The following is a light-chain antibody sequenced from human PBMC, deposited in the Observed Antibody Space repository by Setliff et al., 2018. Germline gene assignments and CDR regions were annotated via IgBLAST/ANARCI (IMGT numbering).Light chain of an antibody. V-gene: IGLV2-14*03. Sequence: QSALAQPASVSGSPGQSITISCAGTGSDIGAFNYVSWYQQHPGKTPKLIIYDVSNRPSGVSNRFSGSKSGYTASLTISGLQAEDEADYYCSSYITSRTLGVFGGGTKGTVL. J-gene: IGLJ2*01. CDR3: SSYITSRTLGV. CDR1: GSDIGAFNY. CDR2: DVS.